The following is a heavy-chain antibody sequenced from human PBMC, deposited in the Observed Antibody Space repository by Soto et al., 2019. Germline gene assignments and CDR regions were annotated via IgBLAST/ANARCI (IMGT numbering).Heavy chain of an antibody. Sequence: SETLSLTCAVSGGSISSSNWWSCFRQPPGKGLEWIGEIYHSGSTNYNPSLKSRVTISVDTSKNQFSLKLSSVTAADTAVYYCASIMGGYYDSSGYRNFDYWGQGTLVTVSS. CDR3: ASIMGGYYDSSGYRNFDY. D-gene: IGHD3-22*01. CDR2: IYHSGST. CDR1: GGSISSSNW. V-gene: IGHV4-4*02. J-gene: IGHJ4*02.